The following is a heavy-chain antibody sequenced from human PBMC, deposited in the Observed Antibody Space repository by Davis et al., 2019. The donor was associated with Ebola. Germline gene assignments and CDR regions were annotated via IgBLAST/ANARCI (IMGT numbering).Heavy chain of an antibody. D-gene: IGHD6-19*01. CDR3: ARDGGSGWFFYFDY. CDR2: ISSSSSTI. V-gene: IGHV3-48*02. J-gene: IGHJ4*02. Sequence: GGSLRLSCAASGFTFDDYAMQWVRQAPGKGLEWVSYISSSSSTIYYADSVKGRFTISRDNAKNSLYLQMDSLRDEDTAVYYCARDGGSGWFFYFDYWGQGTLVTVSS. CDR1: GFTFDDYA.